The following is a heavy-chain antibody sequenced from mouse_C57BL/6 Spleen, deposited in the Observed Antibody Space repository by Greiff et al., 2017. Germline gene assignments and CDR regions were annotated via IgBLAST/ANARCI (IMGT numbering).Heavy chain of an antibody. CDR3: ARDGTYGGFFAY. CDR1: GYTFTDYY. J-gene: IGHJ3*01. D-gene: IGHD1-1*01. CDR2: INPNNGGT. Sequence: EVQLQQSGPELVKPGASVKISCKASGYTFTDYYMNWVKQSHGKSLEWIGDINPNNGGTSYNQKFKGKATLTVDKSSSTAYMELRSLTSEDSAVYYCARDGTYGGFFAYWGQGTLVTVSA. V-gene: IGHV1-26*01.